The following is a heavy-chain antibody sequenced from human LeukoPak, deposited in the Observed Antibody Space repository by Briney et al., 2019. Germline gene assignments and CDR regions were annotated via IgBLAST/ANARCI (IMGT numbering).Heavy chain of an antibody. J-gene: IGHJ3*02. Sequence: GGSLRLPCAASGFTFSSYGMHWVRQAPGKGLEWVAVIWYDGSNKYYADSVKGRFTISRDNSKNTLYLQMNSLRAEDTTVYYCARDMPHGVTSPLDAFDIWGQGTMVTVSS. CDR1: GFTFSSYG. D-gene: IGHD2-2*01. CDR2: IWYDGSNK. V-gene: IGHV3-33*01. CDR3: ARDMPHGVTSPLDAFDI.